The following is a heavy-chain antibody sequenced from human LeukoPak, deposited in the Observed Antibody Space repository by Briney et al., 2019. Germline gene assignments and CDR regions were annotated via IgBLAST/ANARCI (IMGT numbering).Heavy chain of an antibody. CDR3: TTERYSSSWYVWFDP. D-gene: IGHD6-13*01. CDR2: IKSKTDGGTT. J-gene: IGHJ5*02. V-gene: IGHV3-15*01. Sequence: GGSLRLSCVASGFTFSSYWMSWVRQAPGKGLEWVGRIKSKTDGGTTDYAAPVKGRFTISRDDSKNTLYLQMNSLKTEDTAVYYCTTERYSSSWYVWFDPWGQGTLVTVSS. CDR1: GFTFSSYW.